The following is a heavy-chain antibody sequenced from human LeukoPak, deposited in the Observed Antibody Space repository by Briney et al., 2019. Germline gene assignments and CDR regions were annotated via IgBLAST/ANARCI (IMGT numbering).Heavy chain of an antibody. D-gene: IGHD3-3*02. CDR3: ARGIAFCDFCMDV. V-gene: IGHV3-21*01. CDR1: GFTFSTYA. J-gene: IGHJ6*03. CDR2: ISSSGNYI. Sequence: PGGSLRLSCAASGFTFSTYAMSWVRQAPGKGLEWVSSISSSGNYIYYADSVKGRFTISRDNAKNSLYLQMSGLRVDDTAVYYCARGIAFCDFCMDVWGKGTTVTVSS.